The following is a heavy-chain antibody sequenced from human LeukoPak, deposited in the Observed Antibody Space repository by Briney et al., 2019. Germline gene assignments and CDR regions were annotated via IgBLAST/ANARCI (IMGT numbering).Heavy chain of an antibody. D-gene: IGHD6-13*01. J-gene: IGHJ4*02. CDR1: GFTFSNVW. V-gene: IGHV3-48*01. CDR3: ARDGTAVKFDY. CDR2: ISSSSSTI. Sequence: GGSLRLSCAASGFTFSNVWMNWVRQAPGKGLEWVSYISSSSSTIYYADSVKGRFTISRDNAKNSLYLQMNSLRAEDTAVYYCARDGTAVKFDYWGQGTLVTVSS.